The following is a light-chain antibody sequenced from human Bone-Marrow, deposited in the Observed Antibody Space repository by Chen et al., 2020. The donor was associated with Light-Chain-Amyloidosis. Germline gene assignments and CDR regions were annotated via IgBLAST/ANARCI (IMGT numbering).Light chain of an antibody. J-gene: IGLJ3*02. Sequence: SYVLTQPSAVSVAPGQTATIACGGDNIGSTSVHGYQQTPGQAPLLVVYADSDRPSGIPVRLSGSNSGNTATLTLSRVEAGDEADYYCQVWDRGSDRPVFGGGTKLTVL. V-gene: IGLV3-21*02. CDR1: NIGSTS. CDR3: QVWDRGSDRPV. CDR2: ADS.